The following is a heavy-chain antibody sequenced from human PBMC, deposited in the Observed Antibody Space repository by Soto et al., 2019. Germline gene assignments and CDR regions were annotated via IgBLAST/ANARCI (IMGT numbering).Heavy chain of an antibody. CDR2: IGTAGDT. D-gene: IGHD7-27*01. CDR3: ARGQAGTGGIDY. Sequence: EVQLVESGGGLVQPGGSLRLSCAASGFTFSSYDMHWVRQATGKGLEWVSAIGTAGDTYYPGSVKGRFTISRENAKNSLYLQMNSLRAGDTAVYYCARGQAGTGGIDYWGQGTLVTVSS. V-gene: IGHV3-13*01. J-gene: IGHJ4*02. CDR1: GFTFSSYD.